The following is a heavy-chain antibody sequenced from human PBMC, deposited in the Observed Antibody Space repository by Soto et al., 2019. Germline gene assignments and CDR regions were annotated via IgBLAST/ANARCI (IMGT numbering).Heavy chain of an antibody. D-gene: IGHD2-21*02. Sequence: QVQLVQSGAEVKKPGSSVKVSCKASGGTFSSYTISWVLQAPGQGLEWMGRIIPILGIANYAQKFQGRVTITADKSTSTAHMEQSSLRSEDTAVYYCARTPYCGGDCYPHYWYYDLWGRGTLVTVSS. V-gene: IGHV1-69*02. J-gene: IGHJ2*01. CDR3: ARTPYCGGDCYPHYWYYDL. CDR1: GGTFSSYT. CDR2: IIPILGIA.